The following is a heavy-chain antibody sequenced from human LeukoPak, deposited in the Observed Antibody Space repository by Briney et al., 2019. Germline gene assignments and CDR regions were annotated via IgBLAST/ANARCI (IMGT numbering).Heavy chain of an antibody. V-gene: IGHV3-30-3*01. CDR3: AKSGSHNAFDT. J-gene: IGHJ3*02. CDR1: GFTFNTYA. Sequence: GGSLRLSCAASGFTFNTYALHWVRQTPGKGLEWVTIISFDGGNKYYADSVKGRFTISRDNSRNTLYLQMNSLRAEDTAVYYCAKSGSHNAFDTWGQGTMVTVSS. CDR2: ISFDGGNK. D-gene: IGHD1-26*01.